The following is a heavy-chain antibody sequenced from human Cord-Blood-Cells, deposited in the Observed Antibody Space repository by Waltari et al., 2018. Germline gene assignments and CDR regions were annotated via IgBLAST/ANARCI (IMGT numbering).Heavy chain of an antibody. J-gene: IGHJ4*02. V-gene: IGHV4-34*01. CDR3: ARGRGSSSWFFDY. Sequence: QVQLQQWGAGLLKPSETLSLTCAVSGGCFSGYYWSWIRQPPGKGLEWIGEINHSGSTNYNPSLKSRVTISVDTSKNQFSLKLSSVTAADTAVYYCARGRGSSSWFFDYWGQGTLVTVSS. CDR1: GGCFSGYY. CDR2: INHSGST. D-gene: IGHD6-13*01.